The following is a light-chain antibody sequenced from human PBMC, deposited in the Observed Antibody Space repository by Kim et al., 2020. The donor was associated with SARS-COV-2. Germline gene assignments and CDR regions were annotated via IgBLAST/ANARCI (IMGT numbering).Light chain of an antibody. CDR2: GAS. J-gene: IGKJ4*01. V-gene: IGKV1-27*01. CDR1: RGISNY. CDR3: QNFDNAPLA. Sequence: DIQMTQSPSSLPASVGDRVTITCRASRGISNYLAWYQQKHGEVPKLLIYGASTLQLGVPSRFSGSGSGTEFTLTISSLQPEDVATYFCQNFDNAPLAFGGGTKVDIK.